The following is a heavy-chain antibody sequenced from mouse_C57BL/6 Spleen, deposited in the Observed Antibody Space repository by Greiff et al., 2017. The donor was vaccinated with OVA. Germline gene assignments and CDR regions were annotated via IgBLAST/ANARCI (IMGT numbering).Heavy chain of an antibody. Sequence: VQLQQSGAELVKPGASVKLSCKASGYTFTSYWMHWVKQRPGQGLEWIGMIHHNSGSTNYNEKFKSKATLTVDKSSSTAYMQLSSLTSEDSAVYYCARDYGSPFAYWGQGTLVTVSA. V-gene: IGHV1-64*01. J-gene: IGHJ3*01. CDR3: ARDYGSPFAY. CDR1: GYTFTSYW. D-gene: IGHD1-1*01. CDR2: IHHNSGST.